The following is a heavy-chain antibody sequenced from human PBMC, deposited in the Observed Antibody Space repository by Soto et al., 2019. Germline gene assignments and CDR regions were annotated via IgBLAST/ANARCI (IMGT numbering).Heavy chain of an antibody. CDR2: ISGSGGST. CDR3: AMPTTPSSSWDFDY. V-gene: IGHV3-23*01. CDR1: GFTFSSYS. D-gene: IGHD6-13*01. J-gene: IGHJ4*02. Sequence: GGSLRLSCAASGFTFSSYSMSWVRQAPGKGLEWVSAISGSGGSTYYADSVKGRFTISRDNSKNTLYLQMNSLRAEDTAVYYCAMPTTPSSSWDFDYWGQGTLVTVSS.